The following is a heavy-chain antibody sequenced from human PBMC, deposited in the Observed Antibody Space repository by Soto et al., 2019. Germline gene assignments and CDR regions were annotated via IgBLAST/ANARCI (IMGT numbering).Heavy chain of an antibody. CDR3: ARTPSDYDFWSGYYNYFAY. CDR2: IYYSGST. Sequence: PSETLSLTCTVSGGSISSGGYYWSWIRQHPGKGLEWIGYIYYSGSTYYNPSLKSRVTISVDTSKNQFSLKLSSVTAADTAVYYCARTPSDYDFWSGYYNYFAYWGQGTLVTVSS. CDR1: GGSISSGGYY. V-gene: IGHV4-31*03. J-gene: IGHJ4*02. D-gene: IGHD3-3*01.